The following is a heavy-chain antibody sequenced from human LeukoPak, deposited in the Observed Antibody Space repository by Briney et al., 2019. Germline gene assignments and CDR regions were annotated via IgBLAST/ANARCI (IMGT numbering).Heavy chain of an antibody. J-gene: IGHJ4*02. V-gene: IGHV1-3*01. CDR3: ATPTRYFDWLWEVLGY. CDR2: INAGHGNT. D-gene: IGHD3-9*01. CDR1: GYTFTSYA. Sequence: GASVKVSCKASGYTFTSYAIQWVRQAPGQRLEWMGWINAGHGNTKYSQNFQGRVTITRDTSASTAYMELSSLRSEDTAVYYCATPTRYFDWLWEVLGYWGQGTLVTVSS.